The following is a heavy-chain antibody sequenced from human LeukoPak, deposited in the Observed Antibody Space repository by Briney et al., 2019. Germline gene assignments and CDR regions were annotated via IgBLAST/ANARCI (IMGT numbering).Heavy chain of an antibody. V-gene: IGHV3-49*04. CDR1: GFRFGGYA. Sequence: PGGSVRLSCSGSGFRFGGYALSWVRQAPGKGLEWVGFIRSKALYGTSEYAASVEGRFAISRDDSNNIVYLQMNSLKTEDTAVYFCVRESVRDYYFDFWGQGTLVTVSS. J-gene: IGHJ4*02. CDR2: IRSKALYGTS. CDR3: VRESVRDYYFDF. D-gene: IGHD3-10*02.